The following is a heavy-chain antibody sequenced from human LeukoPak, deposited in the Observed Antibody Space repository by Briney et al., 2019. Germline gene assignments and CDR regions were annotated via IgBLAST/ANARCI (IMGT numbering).Heavy chain of an antibody. V-gene: IGHV4-59*01. CDR3: ARTYGSGYYFDY. CDR1: GGSISSYY. J-gene: IGHJ4*02. CDR2: IYYSGST. Sequence: PSETLSLTCTVSGGSISSYYWSWIRQPPGKGLEWIGYIYYSGSTNYNPSLKSRVTISVDTSKNQFSLKLSSVTAADTAVYYCARTYGSGYYFDYWGQGTLVTVSS. D-gene: IGHD3-10*01.